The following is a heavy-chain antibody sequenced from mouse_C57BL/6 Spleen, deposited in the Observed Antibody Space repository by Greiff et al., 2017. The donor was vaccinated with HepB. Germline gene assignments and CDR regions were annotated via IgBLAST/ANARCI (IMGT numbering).Heavy chain of an antibody. D-gene: IGHD1-1*01. CDR3: ARRGGGDYYGSSYDY. Sequence: VKLMESGAELVRPGTSVKVSCKASGYAFTNYLIEWVKQRPGQGLEWIGVINPGSGGTNYNEKFKGKATLTADKSSSTAYMQLSSLTSEDSAVYFCARRGGGDYYGSSYDYWGQGTTLTVSS. V-gene: IGHV1-54*01. CDR2: INPGSGGT. CDR1: GYAFTNYL. J-gene: IGHJ2*01.